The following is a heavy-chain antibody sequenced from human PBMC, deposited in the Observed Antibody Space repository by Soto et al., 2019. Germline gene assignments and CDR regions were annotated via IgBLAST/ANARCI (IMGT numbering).Heavy chain of an antibody. CDR1: GFTFSEYS. D-gene: IGHD1-26*01. Sequence: GGSLRLSCAASGFTFSEYSMNWVRQAPGKGLEWVSSISSGSAYKYYAASVKGRFTISRDNAKNSLFLQINSLRAEDTAVYYCARGGPTVSFYYFDCWGQGTL. J-gene: IGHJ4*02. CDR3: ARGGPTVSFYYFDC. CDR2: ISSGSAYK. V-gene: IGHV3-21*01.